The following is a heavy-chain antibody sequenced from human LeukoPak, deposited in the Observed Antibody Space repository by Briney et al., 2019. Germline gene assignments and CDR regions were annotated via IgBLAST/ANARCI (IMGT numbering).Heavy chain of an antibody. CDR1: GFIFSSYW. CDR2: ISGSGSGGST. CDR3: AKSGYNRFDY. V-gene: IGHV3-23*01. D-gene: IGHD5-24*01. J-gene: IGHJ4*02. Sequence: GGSLRLSCAASGFIFSSYWMHWVRQAPGKGLEWVSSISGSGSGGSTYYADSVKGRFTISRDNSKNTLYLQMNSLRVEDTAVYYCAKSGYNRFDYWGQGTLVTVSS.